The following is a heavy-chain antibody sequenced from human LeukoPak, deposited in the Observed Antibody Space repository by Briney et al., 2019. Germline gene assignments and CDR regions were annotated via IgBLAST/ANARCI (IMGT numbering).Heavy chain of an antibody. V-gene: IGHV1-2*02. CDR1: GYTFTGYY. D-gene: IGHD1-14*01. CDR3: ARDLKPYDAFDI. Sequence: ASVKVSCKASGYTFTGYYMHRVRQAPGQGLEWMGWINPNSGGTNYAQKFQGRVTMTRDTSISTAYMELSRLRSDDTAVYYCARDLKPYDAFDIWGQGTMVTVSS. CDR2: INPNSGGT. J-gene: IGHJ3*02.